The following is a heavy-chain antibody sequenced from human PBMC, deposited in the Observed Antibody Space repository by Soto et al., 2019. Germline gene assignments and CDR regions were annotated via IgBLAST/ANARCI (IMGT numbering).Heavy chain of an antibody. V-gene: IGHV3-21*06. D-gene: IGHD2-15*01. Sequence: GGSLRLSCAASGFNFSTYTMNWVRQAPGKGLEWVSSISSSDRYIYYADSVKGRFTISRDDAKNSLYLQMNSLRAEDTAVYYCARDRCSGGSCYRTYAFDIWGQGTLVTVSS. CDR2: ISSSDRYI. CDR3: ARDRCSGGSCYRTYAFDI. CDR1: GFNFSTYT. J-gene: IGHJ3*02.